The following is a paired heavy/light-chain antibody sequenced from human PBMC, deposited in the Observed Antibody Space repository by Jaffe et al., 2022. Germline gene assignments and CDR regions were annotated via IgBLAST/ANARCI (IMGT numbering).Heavy chain of an antibody. D-gene: IGHD3-16*02. J-gene: IGHJ4*02. CDR2: INTNTGNP. V-gene: IGHV7-4-1*02. CDR3: ARGQVTFGGVIVPEDY. CDR1: GYTFTSYA. Sequence: QVQLVQSGSELKKPGASVKVSCKASGYTFTSYAMNWVRQAPGQGLEWMGWINTNTGNPTYAQGFTGRFVFSLDTSVSTAYLQISSLKAEDTAVYYCARGQVTFGGVIVPEDYWGQGTLVTVSS.
Light chain of an antibody. Sequence: DIQMTQSPSSLSASVGDRVTITCRASQGISNYLAWFQQKPGKAPKSLIYAASSLQSGVPSKFSGSGSGTDFTLTISSLQPEDFATYYCQQYNSYPPTFGPGTKVDIK. CDR1: QGISNY. CDR2: AAS. CDR3: QQYNSYPPT. V-gene: IGKV1-16*02. J-gene: IGKJ3*01.